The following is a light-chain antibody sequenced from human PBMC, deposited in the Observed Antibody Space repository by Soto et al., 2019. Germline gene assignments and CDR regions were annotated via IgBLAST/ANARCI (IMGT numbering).Light chain of an antibody. J-gene: IGLJ2*01. CDR1: SSDVGAYNY. Sequence: QSALTQPASVSGSPGQSITISCTGTSSDVGAYNYVSWYQQHPGKAPKLMIYDVSNRPSGVSNRFSGSKSSNTASLTISGLQPEDEADYYCSSYTSYNTLVLFGGGTKVTVL. CDR2: DVS. CDR3: SSYTSYNTLVL. V-gene: IGLV2-14*01.